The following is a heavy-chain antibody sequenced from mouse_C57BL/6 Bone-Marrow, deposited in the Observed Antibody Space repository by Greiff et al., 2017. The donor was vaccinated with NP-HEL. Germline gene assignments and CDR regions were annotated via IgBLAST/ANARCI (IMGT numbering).Heavy chain of an antibody. D-gene: IGHD1-1*01. CDR2: IYPRSGNT. V-gene: IGHV1-81*01. Sequence: VQLQQSGAELARPGASVKLSCKASGYTFTSYGISWVKQRTGQGLEWIGEIYPRSGNTYYNEKFKGKATLTADKSSSTAYMELRSLTSEDSAVYFCARGTYYGSSYFNWYFDVWGTGTTVTVSS. J-gene: IGHJ1*03. CDR3: ARGTYYGSSYFNWYFDV. CDR1: GYTFTSYG.